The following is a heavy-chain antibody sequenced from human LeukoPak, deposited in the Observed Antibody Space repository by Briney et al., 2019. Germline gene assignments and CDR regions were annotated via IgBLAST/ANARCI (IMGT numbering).Heavy chain of an antibody. CDR2: LKEDRSEE. Sequence: GGSLRLSCAASGFTFSSFSMSWVRQAPGKGLEWVANLKEDRSEEYYLDSVKGRFTISRDNAKNSLYLQMNSLRAEDTAVYYCARMYTYGRCWGQGTLVTVSS. J-gene: IGHJ4*02. V-gene: IGHV3-7*01. D-gene: IGHD1-1*01. CDR3: ARMYTYGRC. CDR1: GFTFSSFS.